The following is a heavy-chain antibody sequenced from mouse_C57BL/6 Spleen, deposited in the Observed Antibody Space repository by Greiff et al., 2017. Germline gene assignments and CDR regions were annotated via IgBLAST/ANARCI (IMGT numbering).Heavy chain of an antibody. V-gene: IGHV1-52*01. CDR2: IDPSDSET. Sequence: QVQLQQPGAELVRPGSSVKLSCKASGYTFTSYWMHWVKQRPIQGLEWIGNIDPSDSETHYNQKFKDKATLTVDKSSSTAYMQLSSLTSEDSAVYYGARGDYYGSRGYFDVWGTGTTVTVSS. D-gene: IGHD1-1*01. CDR1: GYTFTSYW. J-gene: IGHJ1*03. CDR3: ARGDYYGSRGYFDV.